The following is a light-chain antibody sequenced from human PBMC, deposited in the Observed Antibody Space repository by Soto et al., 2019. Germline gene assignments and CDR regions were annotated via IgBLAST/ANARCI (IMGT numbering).Light chain of an antibody. Sequence: EIVLTQSPVTLSVSPGDTATLSCRASQSVSNNYLAWYQQKPGQAPRLLIYGASNRATGIPDRFSGSGSGTDFTLTISRLEPEDFAVYYCQQYGSSGTFGQGTKV. CDR2: GAS. CDR3: QQYGSSGT. J-gene: IGKJ1*01. V-gene: IGKV3-20*01. CDR1: QSVSNNY.